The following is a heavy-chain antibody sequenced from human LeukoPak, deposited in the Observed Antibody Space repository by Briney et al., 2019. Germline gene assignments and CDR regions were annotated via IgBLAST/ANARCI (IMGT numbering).Heavy chain of an antibody. Sequence: ASVKVSCKASGYTFTSYGISWVRQAPGQGLEWMGWISAYNGNTNYAQKLQGRVTMTTDTSTSTAYMELRSLRSDDTAVYYCARGRIVVVPAAPDYWAREPWSPSPQ. CDR1: GYTFTSYG. D-gene: IGHD2-2*01. V-gene: IGHV1-18*01. CDR3: ARGRIVVVPAAPDY. CDR2: ISAYNGNT. J-gene: IGHJ4*02.